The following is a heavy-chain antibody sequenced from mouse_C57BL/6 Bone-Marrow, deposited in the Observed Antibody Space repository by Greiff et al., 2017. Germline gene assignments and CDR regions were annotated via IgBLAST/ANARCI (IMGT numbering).Heavy chain of an antibody. CDR3: ARWLLLLWYFDV. Sequence: VQLHQSGAALAKPGASVKLSCKASGYTFTSYWMHWVKQRPGQGLEWIGYINPSSGYTKYNQKFKDKATLTADKSYSTAYMQLRRLTYEDSAFYYCARWLLLLWYFDVWGTGTTVTVSS. J-gene: IGHJ1*03. V-gene: IGHV1-7*01. D-gene: IGHD2-3*01. CDR2: INPSSGYT. CDR1: GYTFTSYW.